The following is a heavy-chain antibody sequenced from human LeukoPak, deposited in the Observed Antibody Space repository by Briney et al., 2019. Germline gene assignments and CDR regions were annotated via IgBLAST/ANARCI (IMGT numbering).Heavy chain of an antibody. CDR2: IRSKPYGGTT. Sequence: SLRLSCTTSGFTFGDYAVSWVRQAPGKGLEWVGFIRSKPYGGTTEYAASVRGRFTISRDDSQSIAYLQMNSLKTEDTAVYYCTREGEEDNYWGQGTLVTVSS. CDR3: TREGEEDNY. CDR1: GFTFGDYA. V-gene: IGHV3-49*04. J-gene: IGHJ4*02.